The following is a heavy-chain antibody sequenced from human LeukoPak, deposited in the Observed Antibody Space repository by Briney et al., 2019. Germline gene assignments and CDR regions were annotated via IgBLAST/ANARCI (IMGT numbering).Heavy chain of an antibody. J-gene: IGHJ4*02. CDR2: IYTSGST. D-gene: IGHD6-13*01. CDR3: ARESIAAAGVYYFDY. V-gene: IGHV4-4*07. CDR1: GGSISSYY. Sequence: SETLSLTCTVSGGSISSYYWSWIRQPAGKGLEWIGRIYTSGSTNYNPSLKSRVTMSVDTSKNQFSLKLSSVTAADTAVYYCARESIAAAGVYYFDYWGQGTLVTVSS.